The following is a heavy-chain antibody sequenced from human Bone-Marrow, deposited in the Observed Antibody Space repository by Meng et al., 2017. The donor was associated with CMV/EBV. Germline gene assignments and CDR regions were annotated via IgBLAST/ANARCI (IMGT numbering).Heavy chain of an antibody. D-gene: IGHD3-16*01. CDR1: GFTFSTYR. CDR2: ISNSSSNK. Sequence: GESLKISCAASGFTFSTYRMNWVRQAPGKGLEWVSSISNSSSNKYYADSVKGRFTISRDNAKNSLYLQMNSLRAEDTAVYYCARGGGGAIWGQGTMVTVSS. CDR3: ARGGGGAI. V-gene: IGHV3-21*04. J-gene: IGHJ4*02.